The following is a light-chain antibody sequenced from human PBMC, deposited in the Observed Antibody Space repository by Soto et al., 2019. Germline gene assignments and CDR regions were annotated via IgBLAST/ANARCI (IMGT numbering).Light chain of an antibody. V-gene: IGKV3-20*01. Sequence: EIGLTQSLGTLSLSPGERGTHTCGASQSVSSSHLAWYQQKPGQAPRLLIYGASSRATGIPDRFSGSGSGTDFSLTISRLEPEDFAVYYCQQYGSSPWTFGQGTKVEVK. CDR3: QQYGSSPWT. CDR2: GAS. CDR1: QSVSSSH. J-gene: IGKJ1*01.